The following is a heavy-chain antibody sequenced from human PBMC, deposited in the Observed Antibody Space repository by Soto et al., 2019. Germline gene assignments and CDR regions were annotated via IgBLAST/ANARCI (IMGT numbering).Heavy chain of an antibody. CDR2: ARNRANSFTT. D-gene: IGHD4-17*01. CDR1: GFTFTDHY. J-gene: IGHJ4*02. V-gene: IGHV3-72*01. Sequence: QPGGSLRLSCAASGFTFTDHYMDWVRQAPGRGLEWVGRARNRANSFTTEYAASVKGRFTIFRDDSKNSLFLQMSSLKTEDTAVYYCARELMTTVTYFDYWGQGTLVTV. CDR3: ARELMTTVTYFDY.